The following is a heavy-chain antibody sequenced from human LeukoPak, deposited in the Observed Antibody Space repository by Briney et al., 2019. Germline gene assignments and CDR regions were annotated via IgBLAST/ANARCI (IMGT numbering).Heavy chain of an antibody. V-gene: IGHV3-74*01. CDR1: GFTFSSYW. J-gene: IGHJ4*02. D-gene: IGHD4-23*01. CDR2: VASDGSST. Sequence: GGSLRLSCAASGFTFSSYWMNWVRQAPGKGLVWVSRVASDGSSTTYADSVKGRFSISRDNAKNTLYLQMNSLRVEDTAVYYCARGRPHGNDYWGQGTLVTVSS. CDR3: ARGRPHGNDY.